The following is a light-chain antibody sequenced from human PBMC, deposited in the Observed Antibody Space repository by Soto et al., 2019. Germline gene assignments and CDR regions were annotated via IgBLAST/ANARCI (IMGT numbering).Light chain of an antibody. V-gene: IGKV3-20*01. J-gene: IGKJ2*03. CDR2: HTS. CDR1: QSVSSNY. Sequence: EIVLTQSPDTLSLSPGERATLSCRASQSVSSNYLAWYQQRPGQAPRLLIYHTSNRATGIPDRFSGSGSGTDFTLIISRLEPEDFAVYYCQQYVSSPPGYSFGQGTKLEIK. CDR3: QQYVSSPPGYS.